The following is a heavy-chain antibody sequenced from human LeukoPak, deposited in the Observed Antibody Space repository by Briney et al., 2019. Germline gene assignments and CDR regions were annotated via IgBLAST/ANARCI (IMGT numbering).Heavy chain of an antibody. J-gene: IGHJ4*02. CDR3: ARDDGLSPFDY. Sequence: SETLSLTCTVSGGSISSYYWSWIRRPPGKGLEWIGYIYYSGSTNYNPSLKSRVTISVDTSKNQFSLKLSSVTAADTAVYYCARDDGLSPFDYWGQGTLVTVSS. CDR2: IYYSGST. V-gene: IGHV4-59*01. D-gene: IGHD2-8*01. CDR1: GGSISSYY.